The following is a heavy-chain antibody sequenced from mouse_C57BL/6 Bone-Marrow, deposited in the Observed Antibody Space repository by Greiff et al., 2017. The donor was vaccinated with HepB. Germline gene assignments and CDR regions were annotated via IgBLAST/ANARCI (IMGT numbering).Heavy chain of an antibody. CDR3: ARDIYGSSSPGAMDY. Sequence: EVKLVESGGGLVQSGRSLRLSCATSGFTFSDFYMEWVRQAPGKGLEWIAASRNKANDYTTEYSASVKGRFIVSRDTSQSILYLQMNALRAEDTAIYYCARDIYGSSSPGAMDYWGQGTSVTVSS. D-gene: IGHD1-1*01. J-gene: IGHJ4*01. V-gene: IGHV7-1*01. CDR1: GFTFSDFY. CDR2: SRNKANDYTT.